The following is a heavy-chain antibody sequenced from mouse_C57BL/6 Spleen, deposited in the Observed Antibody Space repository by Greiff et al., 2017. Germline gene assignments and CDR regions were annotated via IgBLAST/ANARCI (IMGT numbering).Heavy chain of an antibody. CDR3: ASRNYDGSSDENCYAMDY. CDR1: GYAFTNYL. D-gene: IGHD1-1*01. Sequence: QVQLQQSGAELVRPGTSVKVSCKASGYAFTNYLIEWVKQRPGQGLEWIGVIYPGSGGTYYNEKFKGKATLTADKSSSTAYMLLSSLSSEDSAVYFCASRNYDGSSDENCYAMDYWGQGTSVTVSS. J-gene: IGHJ4*01. CDR2: IYPGSGGT. V-gene: IGHV1-54*01.